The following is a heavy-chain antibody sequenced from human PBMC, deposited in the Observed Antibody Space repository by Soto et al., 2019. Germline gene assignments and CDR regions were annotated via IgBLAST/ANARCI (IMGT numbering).Heavy chain of an antibody. V-gene: IGHV3-74*01. Sequence: GGSLRLSCAASGFTFSSYWMHWVRQAPGKGLVWVSRINSDGSSTSYADSVKGRFTISRDNAKNTLYLQMNSLRAEDTAVYYCAREAVDPYYYYYYGMDVWGQGNTVAVSS. CDR1: GFTFSSYW. D-gene: IGHD2-15*01. CDR2: INSDGSST. CDR3: AREAVDPYYYYYYGMDV. J-gene: IGHJ6*02.